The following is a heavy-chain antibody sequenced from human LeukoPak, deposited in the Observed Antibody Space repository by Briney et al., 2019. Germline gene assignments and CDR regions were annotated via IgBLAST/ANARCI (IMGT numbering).Heavy chain of an antibody. CDR3: ARTFFPAGPYYYYYYGMDV. D-gene: IGHD6-19*01. J-gene: IGHJ6*02. Sequence: SVKVSCKASGGTFSSYAISWVRQAPGQGLEWMGRIIPILGIANYAQKFQGRITITADKSTSTAYMELSSLRSEDTAVYYCARTFFPAGPYYYYYYGMDVWGQGTTVTVSS. CDR2: IIPILGIA. V-gene: IGHV1-69*04. CDR1: GGTFSSYA.